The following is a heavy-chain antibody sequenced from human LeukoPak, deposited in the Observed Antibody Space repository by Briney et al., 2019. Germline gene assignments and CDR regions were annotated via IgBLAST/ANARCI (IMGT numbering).Heavy chain of an antibody. CDR3: ARGARNSSPDI. V-gene: IGHV1-69*05. D-gene: IGHD2/OR15-2a*01. CDR2: IIPIFGTA. J-gene: IGHJ3*02. CDR1: GGTFSSYA. Sequence: ASVKVPCKASGGTFSSYAISWVRQAPGQGLEWMGGIIPIFGTANYAQKFQGRVTMTRDTSISTAYMELRLLTPDDTAVYYCARGARNSSPDIWGQGTMVTVS.